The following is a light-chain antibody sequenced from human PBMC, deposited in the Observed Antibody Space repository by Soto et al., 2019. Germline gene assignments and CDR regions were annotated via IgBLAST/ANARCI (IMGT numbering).Light chain of an antibody. V-gene: IGLV2-23*01. CDR3: CAYVGARSYV. CDR1: NNL. Sequence: QSVLAQPASVSGSPGQSITISCTGTNNLVSWYQQHPGKAPKVVLYEGTKRPSGVSNRFSGSNSGSTASLTISGLQAEEEAHYFCCAYVGARSYVFGTGTKVTVL. CDR2: EGT. J-gene: IGLJ1*01.